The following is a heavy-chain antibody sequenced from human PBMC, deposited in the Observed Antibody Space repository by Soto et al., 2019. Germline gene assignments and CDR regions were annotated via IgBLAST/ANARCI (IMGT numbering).Heavy chain of an antibody. CDR3: ARIKLVDFFFINVDVYDMDV. V-gene: IGHV3-48*02. CDR2: ISSSSSTI. Sequence: GSLRLSCAASGFTFSSYSMNWVRQAPGKGLEWVSYISSSSSTIYYADSVKGRFTISRDNARNSVYLQMNSLRDEDTAVYYCARIKLVDFFFINVDVYDMDVWGQGTPVTVSS. J-gene: IGHJ6*02. CDR1: GFTFSSYS. D-gene: IGHD2-15*01.